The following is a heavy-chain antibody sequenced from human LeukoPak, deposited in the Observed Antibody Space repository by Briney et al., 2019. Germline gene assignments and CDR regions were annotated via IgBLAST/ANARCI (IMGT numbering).Heavy chain of an antibody. CDR1: GDSISSGDYY. Sequence: PSQTLSLTCTVSGDSISSGDYYWSWIRQPAGKGLEWIGEINHSGSTNYNPSLKSRVTISVDTSKNQFSLKLSSVTAADTAVYYCASSGITMVRGRIGWFDPWGQGTLVTVSS. V-gene: IGHV4-61*09. J-gene: IGHJ5*02. D-gene: IGHD3-10*01. CDR2: INHSGST. CDR3: ASSGITMVRGRIGWFDP.